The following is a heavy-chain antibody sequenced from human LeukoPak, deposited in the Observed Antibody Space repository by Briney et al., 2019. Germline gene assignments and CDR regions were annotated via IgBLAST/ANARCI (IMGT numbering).Heavy chain of an antibody. D-gene: IGHD4-11*01. CDR2: RRSYNGNT. V-gene: IGHV1-18*01. CDR1: GYTFTSYC. Sequence: SVTETCKASGYTFTSYCISWVGQAPAQGLEGMGWRRSYNGNTNNAQRLQVRVTMTTDTSTSIAYMELRSLRSDDTAVYYCARDFPIRGDYFDPWGQGTLVSVSS. CDR3: ARDFPIRGDYFDP. J-gene: IGHJ5*02.